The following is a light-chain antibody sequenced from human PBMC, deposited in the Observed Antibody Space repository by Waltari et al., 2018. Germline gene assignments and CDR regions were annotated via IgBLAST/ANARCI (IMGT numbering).Light chain of an antibody. CDR1: QSVSNW. CDR2: DAS. CDR3: QQRTDWPPLT. V-gene: IGKV1-5*01. Sequence: DIQMTQSPSTLSAFVGDRVTITCRASQSVSNWLAWYQQKPGKAPKLLIYDASKLERGVPSRFSGSGSGTEFTLTISSLEPEDFAIYYCQQRTDWPPLTFGGGTKVEIK. J-gene: IGKJ4*01.